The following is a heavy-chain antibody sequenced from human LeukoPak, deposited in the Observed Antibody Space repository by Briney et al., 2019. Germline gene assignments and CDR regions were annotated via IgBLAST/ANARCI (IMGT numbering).Heavy chain of an antibody. CDR2: TNHSGST. CDR1: GGSFSGYY. Sequence: SETLSLTCAVYGGSFSGYYWSWIRQPPGKGLEWIGETNHSGSTNYNPSLKSRVTISVDTSKNQFSLKLSSVTAADTAVYYCARAPGYCSGGSCSYYYGMDVWGQGTTVTVSS. D-gene: IGHD2-15*01. J-gene: IGHJ6*02. V-gene: IGHV4-34*01. CDR3: ARAPGYCSGGSCSYYYGMDV.